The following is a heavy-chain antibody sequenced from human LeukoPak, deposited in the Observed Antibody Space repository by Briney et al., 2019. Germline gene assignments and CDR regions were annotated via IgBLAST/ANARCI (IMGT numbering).Heavy chain of an antibody. Sequence: PGGSLRLSCAVSGFTFDVYAMHWVRQAPGKGLVWVSGISWNRGSIGYADSVKGRFTISRDNAKDSLYLQMNSLRAEDTALYYCAKDMASIAVAYDYWGQGTLVTVSS. CDR2: ISWNRGSI. J-gene: IGHJ4*02. CDR3: AKDMASIAVAYDY. D-gene: IGHD6-19*01. CDR1: GFTFDVYA. V-gene: IGHV3-9*01.